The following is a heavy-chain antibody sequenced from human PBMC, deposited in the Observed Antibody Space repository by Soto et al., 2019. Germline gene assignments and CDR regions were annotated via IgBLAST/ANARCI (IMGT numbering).Heavy chain of an antibody. CDR3: ARGERGSYQSRNWFDP. V-gene: IGHV4-34*01. CDR2: INHSGST. D-gene: IGHD1-26*01. CDR1: GGSFSGYY. Sequence: PSETLSLTCAVYGGSFSGYYWSWIRQPPGKGLEWIGEINHSGSTNYNPSLKSRVTISVDTSKNQFSLKLSSVTAADTAVYYCARGERGSYQSRNWFDPWGQGTLVTVSS. J-gene: IGHJ5*02.